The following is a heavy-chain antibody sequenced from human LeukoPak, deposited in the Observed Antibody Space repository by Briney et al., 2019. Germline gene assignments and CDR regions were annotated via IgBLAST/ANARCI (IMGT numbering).Heavy chain of an antibody. CDR3: ARDGRSSGWLANFDY. V-gene: IGHV1-18*01. CDR1: GYTFTSYG. J-gene: IGHJ4*02. CDR2: ISAYNGNT. Sequence: ASVKVSCKASGYTFTSYGISWVRQAPGRGLEWMGWISAYNGNTNYAQKLQGRVTMTTDTSTSTAYMELRSLRSDDTAVYYCARDGRSSGWLANFDYWGQGTLVTVSS. D-gene: IGHD6-19*01.